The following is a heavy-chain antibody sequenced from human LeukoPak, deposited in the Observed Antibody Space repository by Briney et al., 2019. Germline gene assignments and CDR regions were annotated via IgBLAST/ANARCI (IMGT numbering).Heavy chain of an antibody. CDR2: IYCSGST. CDR1: GGSISSYY. J-gene: IGHJ4*02. CDR3: ARSGESRIAARPVAFDY. D-gene: IGHD6-6*01. Sequence: SETLSLTCTVSGGSISSYYWSWIRQPPGKGLEWIGYIYCSGSTNYNPSLKSRVTISVDTSKNQFSLKLSSVTAADTAVYYCARSGESRIAARPVAFDYWGQGTLVTVSS. V-gene: IGHV4-59*01.